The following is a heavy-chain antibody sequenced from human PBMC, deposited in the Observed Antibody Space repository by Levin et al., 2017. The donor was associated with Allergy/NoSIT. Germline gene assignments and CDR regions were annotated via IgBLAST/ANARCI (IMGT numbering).Heavy chain of an antibody. CDR3: ARMSPITMVRGSPTPYFDY. J-gene: IGHJ4*02. V-gene: IGHV4-61*02. Sequence: SQTLSLTCTVSGGSISSGSYYWSWIRQPAGKGLEWIGRIYTSGSTNYNPSLKSRVTISVDTSKNQFSLKLSSVTAADTAVYYCARMSPITMVRGSPTPYFDYWGQGTLVTVSS. CDR1: GGSISSGSYY. CDR2: IYTSGST. D-gene: IGHD3-10*01.